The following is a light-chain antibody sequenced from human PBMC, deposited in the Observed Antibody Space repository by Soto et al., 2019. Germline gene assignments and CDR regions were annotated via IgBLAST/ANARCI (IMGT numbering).Light chain of an antibody. V-gene: IGLV1-40*01. Sequence: QSVLTQPPSVSGAPGQRVTISCTGSSSNIGAGYDVHWYQQVPGTAPKLLIYGNSNRPSGVPDRFSGSKSGTSAALAITGLQAEDEADYYCQSYDISLSGSGVFGGGTKLTVL. J-gene: IGLJ2*01. CDR3: QSYDISLSGSGV. CDR1: SSNIGAGYD. CDR2: GNS.